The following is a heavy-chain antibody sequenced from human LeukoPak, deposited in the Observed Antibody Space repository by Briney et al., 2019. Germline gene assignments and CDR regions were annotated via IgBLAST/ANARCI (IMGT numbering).Heavy chain of an antibody. CDR2: IWYDGSNK. CDR1: GFTFSSYG. V-gene: IGHV3-33*06. Sequence: GRSLRLSCAASGFTFSSYGMHWVRQAPGKGLEWVAVIWYDGSNKYYADSVKGRFTISRDNSKNTLYLQMNSLRAEDTAVYYCAKDGTEQWLGLYYYYHMDVWGKGTTVTVSS. D-gene: IGHD6-19*01. CDR3: AKDGTEQWLGLYYYYHMDV. J-gene: IGHJ6*03.